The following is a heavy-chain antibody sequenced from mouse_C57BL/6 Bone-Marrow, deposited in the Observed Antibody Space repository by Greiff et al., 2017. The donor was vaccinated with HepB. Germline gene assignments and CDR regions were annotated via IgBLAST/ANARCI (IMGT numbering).Heavy chain of an antibody. CDR2: INPSTGGT. Sequence: VHVKQSGPELVKPGASVKISCKASGYSFTGYYMNWVKQSPEKSLEWIGEINPSTGGTTYNQKFKAKATLTVDKSSSTAYMQLKSLTSEDSAVYYCARSDYHVRDYWGQGTSVTVSS. CDR1: GYSFTGYY. V-gene: IGHV1-42*01. D-gene: IGHD2-4*01. CDR3: ARSDYHVRDY. J-gene: IGHJ4*01.